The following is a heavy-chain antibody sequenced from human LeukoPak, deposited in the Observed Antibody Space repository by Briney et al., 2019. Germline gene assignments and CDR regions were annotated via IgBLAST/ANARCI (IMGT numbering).Heavy chain of an antibody. Sequence: SETLSLTCTVSGGSISSYYWSWIRQPAGKGLEWIGRIYTSGSTNYNPSLKSRVTMSIDTSKNQFSLKLSSVTAVDTAVYFCAGYSSGSFYFDYWGQGTLVTVSS. D-gene: IGHD6-19*01. CDR2: IYTSGST. CDR3: AGYSSGSFYFDY. J-gene: IGHJ4*02. CDR1: GGSISSYY. V-gene: IGHV4-4*07.